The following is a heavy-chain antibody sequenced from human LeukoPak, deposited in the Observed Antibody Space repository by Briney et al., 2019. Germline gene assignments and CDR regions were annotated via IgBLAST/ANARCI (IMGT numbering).Heavy chain of an antibody. CDR3: AKELRGYSYGLRNNWFDP. CDR2: IIPIFGTA. CDR1: GGTFSSYA. J-gene: IGHJ5*02. D-gene: IGHD5-18*01. Sequence: SVKVSCKASGGTFSSYAISWVRQAPGQGLEWMGGIIPIFGTANYAQKFQGRVTITADESTSTAYMELSSLRAEDTAVYYCAKELRGYSYGLRNNWFDPWGQGTLVTVSS. V-gene: IGHV1-69*13.